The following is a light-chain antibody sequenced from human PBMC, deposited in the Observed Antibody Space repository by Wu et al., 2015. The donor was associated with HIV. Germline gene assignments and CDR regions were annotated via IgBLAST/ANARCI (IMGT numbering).Light chain of an antibody. V-gene: IGKV3-11*01. CDR2: DAS. CDR1: QSVSNF. CDR3: QLCDTSLAWT. Sequence: EIVLTQSPVTLSLSPGERATLSCRASQSVSNFLAWYQQKPGQAPRLLIYDASNRATGIPARFSGSGSGTDFTLTISSLEPEDFAVYYCQLCDTSLAWTFGQGTKVEIK. J-gene: IGKJ1*01.